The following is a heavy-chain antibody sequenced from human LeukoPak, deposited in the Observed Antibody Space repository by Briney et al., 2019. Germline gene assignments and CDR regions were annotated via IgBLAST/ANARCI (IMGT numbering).Heavy chain of an antibody. D-gene: IGHD5-12*01. V-gene: IGHV3-23*03. J-gene: IGHJ4*02. Sequence: GGSLRLSCAASGFTFSGYAVYWVRQAPRKGLEWVAGIYGGGGVIKYADSVKGRFTISRDNSENILYLQMDSLRVEDTAMYYCAKDRVPDSGYDIDYWGQGTLVTVSS. CDR1: GFTFSGYA. CDR2: IYGGGGVI. CDR3: AKDRVPDSGYDIDY.